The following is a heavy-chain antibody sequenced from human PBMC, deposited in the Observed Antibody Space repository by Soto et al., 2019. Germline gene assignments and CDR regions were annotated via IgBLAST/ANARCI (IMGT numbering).Heavy chain of an antibody. J-gene: IGHJ4*02. D-gene: IGHD2-2*01. CDR3: ARGSGIAVIPGELEDVHYDY. CDR1: GQSFSGHT. V-gene: IGHV4-34*01. Sequence: QVQLQQWGAGLLKPSETLSLTCAVYGQSFSGHTWSWIRQSPGKGLEWIGEISQSGSTYYNPSLNARVTISADTSKYQFSRTLNPVSAADRGVFYCARGSGIAVIPGELEDVHYDYWGQGTLVSVSS. CDR2: ISQSGST.